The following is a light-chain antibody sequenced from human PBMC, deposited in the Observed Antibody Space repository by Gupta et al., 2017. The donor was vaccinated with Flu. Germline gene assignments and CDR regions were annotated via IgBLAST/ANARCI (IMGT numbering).Light chain of an antibody. V-gene: IGLV2-8*01. CDR1: SSDVGGYDL. Sequence: QSALTQPPSASGSPGQSVTISCTGTSSDVGGYDLVSWYRQHPGKAPKLLIYEVNKRPSGVPDRFSGSKSGNTASLTVSGLQTEDEADYYCSSFAVRNAYVFGTGTRVTVL. CDR2: EVN. CDR3: SSFAVRNAYV. J-gene: IGLJ1*01.